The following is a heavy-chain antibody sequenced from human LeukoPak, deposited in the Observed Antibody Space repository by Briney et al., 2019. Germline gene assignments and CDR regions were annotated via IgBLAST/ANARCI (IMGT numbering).Heavy chain of an antibody. CDR3: ARGPSGGNGFSY. D-gene: IGHD2-15*01. CDR1: GFSFSSYW. Sequence: GGSLRLSCAASGFSFSSYWMSWVRQAPGKGLEWVANIKQDGSERYYVDSVRGRFTISRDNAKNSLYLQMSSLRAEDTAVYYSARGPSGGNGFSYWGQGTLVTVSS. J-gene: IGHJ4*02. CDR2: IKQDGSER. V-gene: IGHV3-7*04.